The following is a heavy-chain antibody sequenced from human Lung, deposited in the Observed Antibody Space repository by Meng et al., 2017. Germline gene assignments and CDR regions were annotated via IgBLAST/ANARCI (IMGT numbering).Heavy chain of an antibody. V-gene: IGHV1-2*06. D-gene: IGHD6-13*01. J-gene: IGHJ4*02. Sequence: HAPLVRSGAEVQKSGGLVNVSCKPSGHIFTAYYIHWVRQAPGQGLEWMGRIDPNSGVTEYAHKFHGRVTMTGDTSISTAYMELRRLTSDDTAVYYCARDENISAAGKLFGDYWGQGTLVTVSS. CDR1: GHIFTAYY. CDR3: ARDENISAAGKLFGDY. CDR2: IDPNSGVT.